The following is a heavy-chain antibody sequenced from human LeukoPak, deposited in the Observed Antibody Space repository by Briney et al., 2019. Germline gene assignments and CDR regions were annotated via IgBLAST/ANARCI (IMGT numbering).Heavy chain of an antibody. Sequence: SETLSLTCTVSGVSITSYYWTWIRQPPGKGLEWIGFIYGDGSTKYNPSLKSRVTMSVDTSKNQFSLKLSSATAADSAVYYCARDKDSRTNHAKIRYDVWGQGTMVTVSS. V-gene: IGHV4-59*01. CDR3: ARDKDSRTNHAKIRYDV. J-gene: IGHJ3*01. D-gene: IGHD1-26*01. CDR1: GVSITSYY. CDR2: IYGDGST.